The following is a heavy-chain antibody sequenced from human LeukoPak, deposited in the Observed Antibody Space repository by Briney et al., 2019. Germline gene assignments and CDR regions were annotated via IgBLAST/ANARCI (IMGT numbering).Heavy chain of an antibody. V-gene: IGHV3-33*06. J-gene: IGHJ5*02. Sequence: GGSLRLSCAASGFTFSSHGMHWVRQAPGKGLEWVALIWYDGSKKNYPDSVKVRFTISRDDSKSTLYLQINSLRAEDTAVYYCAKDLSYGSNWFDPWGQGTLVTVSS. CDR3: AKDLSYGSNWFDP. D-gene: IGHD5-18*01. CDR1: GFTFSSHG. CDR2: IWYDGSKK.